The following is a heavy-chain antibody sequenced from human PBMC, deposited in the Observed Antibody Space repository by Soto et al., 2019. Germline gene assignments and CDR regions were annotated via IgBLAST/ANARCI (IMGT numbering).Heavy chain of an antibody. CDR3: ARGLRYFDWYSYYFDY. J-gene: IGHJ4*02. CDR1: GGSISSGDYY. CDR2: IYYSGST. V-gene: IGHV4-30-4*01. D-gene: IGHD3-9*01. Sequence: PSGTLSLTCTVSGGSISSGDYYWSWIRQPPGKGLEWIGYIYYSGSTYYNPSLKSRVTISVDTSTNQFSLKLSSVTAADTAVYYCARGLRYFDWYSYYFDYWGQGTLVTVS.